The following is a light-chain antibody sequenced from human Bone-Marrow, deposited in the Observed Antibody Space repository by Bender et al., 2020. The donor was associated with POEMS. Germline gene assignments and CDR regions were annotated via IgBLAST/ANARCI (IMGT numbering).Light chain of an antibody. CDR1: NSDVGSYNL. CDR2: EVP. J-gene: IGLJ2*01. V-gene: IGLV2-14*02. CDR3: CSYASSSSLI. Sequence: QSALTQPASMSGSPGQSITISCTGTNSDVGSYNLVSWYQHHPGEAPKLLLYEVPRRPSGISTRFSGFKSGNTASLTISGLQAEDEGDYYCCSYASSSSLILGGGTKLTVL.